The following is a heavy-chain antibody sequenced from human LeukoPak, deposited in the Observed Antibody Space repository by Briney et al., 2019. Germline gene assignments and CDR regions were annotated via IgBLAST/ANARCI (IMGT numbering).Heavy chain of an antibody. Sequence: PGGSLRLSCAANVFTCSSYGMHRVRQAPDKELKWVAVIRYDGNNKYYADSVKGRFTISRDNSKNTLYLQMNSLRAEDTAVYYRARDKLGYCSGGSCYSEGYFDYWGQGTLVTVSS. CDR2: IRYDGNNK. CDR3: ARDKLGYCSGGSCYSEGYFDY. J-gene: IGHJ4*02. V-gene: IGHV3-33*01. D-gene: IGHD2-15*01. CDR1: VFTCSSYG.